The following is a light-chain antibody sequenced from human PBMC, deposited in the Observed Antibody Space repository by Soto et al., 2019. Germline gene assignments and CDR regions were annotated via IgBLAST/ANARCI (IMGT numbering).Light chain of an antibody. J-gene: IGLJ1*01. CDR3: CSYAGSYSFYV. CDR2: DVS. CDR1: SSDIGAYDS. V-gene: IGLV2-11*01. Sequence: QSVLTQPASVSGSPGQSITISCTGSSSDIGAYDSVSWYQQHPGKAPRLVIYDVSKRPSGVPDRFSGSKSGNTASLTISGLQTEDEADYHCCSYAGSYSFYVFGTGTKVTVL.